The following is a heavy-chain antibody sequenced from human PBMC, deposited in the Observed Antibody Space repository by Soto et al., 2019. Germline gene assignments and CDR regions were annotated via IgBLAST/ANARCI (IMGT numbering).Heavy chain of an antibody. CDR1: GFTFSNAW. CDR2: IKSKTDGGTT. V-gene: IGHV3-15*01. CDR3: TTDPTLYGDYQSDFDY. D-gene: IGHD4-17*01. J-gene: IGHJ4*02. Sequence: GGSLRLSCAASGFTFSNAWMSWVRQAPGKGLEWVGRIKSKTDGGTTDYAAPVKGRFTISRDDSKNTLYLQMNSLKTEDTAVYYCTTDPTLYGDYQSDFDYWGQGTLVTVSS.